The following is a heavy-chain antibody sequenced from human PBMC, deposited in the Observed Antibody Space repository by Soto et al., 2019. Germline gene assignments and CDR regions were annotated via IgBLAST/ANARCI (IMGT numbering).Heavy chain of an antibody. D-gene: IGHD2-21*01. V-gene: IGHV3-23*01. CDR1: GFTFSIYA. J-gene: IGHJ2*01. CDR3: AKHIEGAGNWYFDL. CDR2: INGRGSPT. Sequence: EVQLLESGGGLVQPGGSLGLSCAASGFTFSIYAMSWVRQAPGKGPEWVSVINGRGSPTFYADSVKGRFTISRDNSKNTLYLQMNSPRAEDTAIYYCAKHIEGAGNWYFDLWGRGTLVTVSS.